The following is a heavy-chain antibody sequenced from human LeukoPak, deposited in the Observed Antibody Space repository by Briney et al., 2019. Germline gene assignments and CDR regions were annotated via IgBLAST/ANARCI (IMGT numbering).Heavy chain of an antibody. CDR1: GYTFTGHF. Sequence: ASVTVSCKASGYTFTGHFIQWVRQAPGQGPEWMGRIDPNDGGTNYAQKFQGRVTMTRDTSISTAYMKLSSLRSDDTAVYYCARGSDSGTPRWFDPRGQGTLVTV. J-gene: IGHJ5*02. D-gene: IGHD1-26*01. CDR2: IDPNDGGT. V-gene: IGHV1-2*06. CDR3: ARGSDSGTPRWFDP.